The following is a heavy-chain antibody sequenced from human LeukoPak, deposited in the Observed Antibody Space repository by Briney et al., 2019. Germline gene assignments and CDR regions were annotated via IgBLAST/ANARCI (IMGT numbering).Heavy chain of an antibody. CDR1: GFTFSSYA. CDR3: AKDKYGEYFFDY. CDR2: ISYDGSNK. Sequence: PGRSLRLSCAASGFTFSSYAMHWVRQAPGKGLEWVAVISYDGSNKYYADSVKGRFTISRDNSKNTLSLQMNSLRAEDTAVYYCAKDKYGEYFFDYWGQGALVTVSS. D-gene: IGHD3-10*01. V-gene: IGHV3-30-3*01. J-gene: IGHJ4*02.